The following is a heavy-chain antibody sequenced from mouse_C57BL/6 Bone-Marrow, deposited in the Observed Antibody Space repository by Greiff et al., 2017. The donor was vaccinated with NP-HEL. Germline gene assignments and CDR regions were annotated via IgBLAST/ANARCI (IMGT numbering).Heavy chain of an antibody. CDR2: ISSGGSYT. Sequence: EVKLMESGGDLVKPGGSLKLSCAASGFTFSSYGMSWVRQTPDKRLEWVATISSGGSYTYYPASVKGRFTISRDNAKNTMYLQMSSLKSEDTAMYYCAKDSSMAYWGQGTLVTVSA. V-gene: IGHV5-6*01. J-gene: IGHJ3*01. CDR1: GFTFSSYG. CDR3: AKDSSMAY. D-gene: IGHD3-2*02.